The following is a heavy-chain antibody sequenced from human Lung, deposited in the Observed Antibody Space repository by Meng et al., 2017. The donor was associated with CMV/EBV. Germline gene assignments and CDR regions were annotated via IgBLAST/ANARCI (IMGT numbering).Heavy chain of an antibody. CDR3: AKDRHTSSAPYYFDS. CDR1: GFTFGSYA. CDR2: ISGNGYST. V-gene: IGHV3-23*01. J-gene: IGHJ4*02. Sequence: GGSLRLSCAASGFTFGSYAMTWVRQAPGKGLQWVSSISGNGYSTYYADSVKGRFTISRDNSNNTLFLQMNSLRADDTAVYYCAKDRHTSSAPYYFDSWGQGALVPVSS.